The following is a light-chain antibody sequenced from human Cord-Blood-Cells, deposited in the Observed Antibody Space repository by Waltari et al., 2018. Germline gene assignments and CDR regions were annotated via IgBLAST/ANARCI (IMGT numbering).Light chain of an antibody. CDR2: EDN. Sequence: NFMLTQPHSVSESPGKTVTISCTRSSGSIASNYVQWYQQRPGSAPTTVIYEDNQRPSGVPVRFSVSIDSSSNSASLTIAGLKTEDEADYYCQSYDSSNQVFGGGTKLTVL. CDR1: SGSIASNY. CDR3: QSYDSSNQV. V-gene: IGLV6-57*03. J-gene: IGLJ3*02.